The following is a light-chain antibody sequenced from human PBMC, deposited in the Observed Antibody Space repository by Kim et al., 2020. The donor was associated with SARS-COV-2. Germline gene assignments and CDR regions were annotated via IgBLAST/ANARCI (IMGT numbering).Light chain of an antibody. V-gene: IGLV2-8*01. Sequence: ATISCIATSSDVGAYNSGSCYQQHPGKAPKLIIYGVTKRPSGFPDRFSGSKSGNTASLTVSGLQAEDEADYYCNSFVGSNNFAYVFGTGTKVTVL. CDR3: NSFVGSNNFAYV. J-gene: IGLJ1*01. CDR1: SSDVGAYNS. CDR2: GVT.